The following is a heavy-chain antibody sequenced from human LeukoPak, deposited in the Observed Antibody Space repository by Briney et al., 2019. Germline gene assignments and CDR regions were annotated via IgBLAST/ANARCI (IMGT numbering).Heavy chain of an antibody. Sequence: PSETLSLTCTVAGGSTSSYYWSWIRQPPGKGLELIGYIYYSGSTNYNPSLKSRVTISADTSKNQFSLKLSSVTAADTAVYYCARRIRYFDWFPFDYWGQGTLVTVSS. V-gene: IGHV4-59*08. D-gene: IGHD3-9*01. CDR3: ARRIRYFDWFPFDY. CDR2: IYYSGST. CDR1: GGSTSSYY. J-gene: IGHJ4*02.